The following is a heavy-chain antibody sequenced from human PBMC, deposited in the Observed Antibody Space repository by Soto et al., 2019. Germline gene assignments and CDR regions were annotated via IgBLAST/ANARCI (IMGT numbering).Heavy chain of an antibody. CDR1: GASISTGNR. V-gene: IGHV4-4*02. CDR3: ARLLSGTTEWFDP. CDR2: IYDNGSA. J-gene: IGHJ5*02. Sequence: QVQLQESGPGLVKPSGTLSLTCAVSGASISTGNRWSWVRQPPGKGLEWIGEIYDNGSANYNPSLKSRVTMSLDKSKNQFSLRLSSVTAADTAVYYCARLLSGTTEWFDPWGQGTLVTVSS. D-gene: IGHD1-7*01.